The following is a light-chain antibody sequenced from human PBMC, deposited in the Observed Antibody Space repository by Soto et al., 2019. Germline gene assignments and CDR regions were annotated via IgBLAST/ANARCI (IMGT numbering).Light chain of an antibody. CDR2: HNN. V-gene: IGLV1-44*01. Sequence: QSVLTQPPSASGTPGQRVTISCSGSSSNIGSNSVNWLQQLPGTAPKLLIYHNNQRPSGVPDRFSGSKSGTSASLAISGLRSEDEADYYCAAWDDSLNAYVFGTGTKVTVL. CDR3: AAWDDSLNAYV. CDR1: SSNIGSNS. J-gene: IGLJ1*01.